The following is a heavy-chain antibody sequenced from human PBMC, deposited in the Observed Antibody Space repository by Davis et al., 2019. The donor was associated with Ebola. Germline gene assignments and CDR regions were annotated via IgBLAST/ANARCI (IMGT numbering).Heavy chain of an antibody. CDR3: ARLLGYCSSTSCYADY. CDR1: GFTFSSYS. Sequence: GGSLRLSCAASGFTFSSYSMNWVRQAPGKGLEWVSSISSSSSYIYYADSVKGRFTISRDNAKNSLYLQMNSLRAEDTAVYYCARLLGYCSSTSCYADYWGQGTLVTVSS. CDR2: ISSSSSYI. D-gene: IGHD2-2*01. J-gene: IGHJ4*02. V-gene: IGHV3-21*01.